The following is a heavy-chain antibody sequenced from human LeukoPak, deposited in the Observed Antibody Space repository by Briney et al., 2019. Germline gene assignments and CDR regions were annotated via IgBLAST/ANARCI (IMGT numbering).Heavy chain of an antibody. CDR3: ARRTLWSYSDY. V-gene: IGHV4-39*01. CDR2: IYYSGST. J-gene: IGHJ4*02. D-gene: IGHD3-10*01. CDR1: GGSISSSSYY. Sequence: SETLSLTCTVSGGSISSSSYYWGWIRQPPGKGLEWIGSIYYSGSTYYNPSLKSRVTISVDTSKNQFSLKLSSVTAADTAVYYCARRTLWSYSDYWGQGTLVTVSS.